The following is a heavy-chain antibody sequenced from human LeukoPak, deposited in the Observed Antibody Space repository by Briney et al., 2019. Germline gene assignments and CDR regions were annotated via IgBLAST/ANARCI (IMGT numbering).Heavy chain of an antibody. V-gene: IGHV4-59*01. CDR1: GGSISSYY. D-gene: IGHD3-10*01. CDR3: ARDTPRGSGSYFDY. CDR2: IYYSGST. J-gene: IGHJ4*02. Sequence: SETLSLTCTVSGGSISSYYWTWIRQSPGKGLEWIGYIYYSGSTNYNPSLKSRVTISVDTSKNQFSLKLSSVTAADTAVYYCARDTPRGSGSYFDYWGQGTLVTVSS.